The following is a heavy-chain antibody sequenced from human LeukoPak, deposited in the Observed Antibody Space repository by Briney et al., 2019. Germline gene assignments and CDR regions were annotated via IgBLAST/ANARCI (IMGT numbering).Heavy chain of an antibody. CDR1: GYTFTSYD. Sequence: SVKVSCKASGYTFTSYDINWVRQAPGQGLEWMGGIIPIFGTANYAQKFQGRVTITADESTSTAYMELSSLRSEDTAVYYCAAVVPAVMGYFDYWGQGTLVTVSS. J-gene: IGHJ4*02. CDR3: AAVVPAVMGYFDY. V-gene: IGHV1-69*13. CDR2: IIPIFGTA. D-gene: IGHD2-2*01.